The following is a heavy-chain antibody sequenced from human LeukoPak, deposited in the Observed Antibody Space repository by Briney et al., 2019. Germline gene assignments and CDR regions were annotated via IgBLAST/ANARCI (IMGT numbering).Heavy chain of an antibody. J-gene: IGHJ6*03. CDR2: IYTSGST. CDR1: GGSISSGSYY. CDR3: ARAKGYSGSYYGPYYYYYYMDV. D-gene: IGHD1-26*01. V-gene: IGHV4-61*02. Sequence: SETLSLTCTVSGGSISSGSYYWSWIQQPAGKGLEWIGRIYTSGSTNYNPSLKSRVTISVDTSKNQFSLKLSSVTAADTAVYYCARAKGYSGSYYGPYYYYYYMDVWGKGTTVTVSS.